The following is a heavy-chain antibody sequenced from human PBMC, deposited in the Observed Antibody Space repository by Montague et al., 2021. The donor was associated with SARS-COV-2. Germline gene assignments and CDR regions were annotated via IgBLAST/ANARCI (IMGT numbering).Heavy chain of an antibody. J-gene: IGHJ6*02. CDR3: ARNPGEYYGMDV. CDR2: IYSSGSI. CDR1: GGSIRNYY. Sequence: SEILSLTCTVSGGSIRNYYWSWIRQPPGKGLEWIGRIYSSGSINYNPSLKTRITMSVDTSKNQLSLRLNSVTAADTAVYYCARNPGEYYGMDVWGQGTTVTVSS. D-gene: IGHD3-16*01. V-gene: IGHV4-4*07.